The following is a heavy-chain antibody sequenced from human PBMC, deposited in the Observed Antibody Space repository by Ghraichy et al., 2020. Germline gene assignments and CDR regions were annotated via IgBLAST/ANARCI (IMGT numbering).Heavy chain of an antibody. D-gene: IGHD5-18*01. CDR2: INYSSRFI. J-gene: IGHJ6*02. V-gene: IGHV3-21*01. CDR1: EFTFSRYT. Sequence: GESLNISCAASEFTFSRYTMNWVRQAPGKGLEWVSSINYSSRFIFYADSVKGRFTISRDNAKNSLYLQMNSLRAEDTAVYYCARDASLPGYSYGRPLYGMDVWGQGTTVTVSS. CDR3: ARDASLPGYSYGRPLYGMDV.